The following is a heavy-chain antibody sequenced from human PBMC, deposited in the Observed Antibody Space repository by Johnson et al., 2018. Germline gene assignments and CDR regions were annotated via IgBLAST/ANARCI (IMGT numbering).Heavy chain of an antibody. V-gene: IGHV3-49*03. CDR2: IRSTAYGGTT. J-gene: IGHJ6*03. CDR1: GFTFGDYA. Sequence: VQLVESGGGLVQPGRSLRLSCTASGFTFGDYAMSWFRQAPGKGLEWVGFIRSTAYGGTTEYAASVKGRLTISRDDSKSIAYLHMNSLKIEDTAVYYCTRTGGPYYMDVWGKGTTVTVSS. CDR3: TRTGGPYYMDV.